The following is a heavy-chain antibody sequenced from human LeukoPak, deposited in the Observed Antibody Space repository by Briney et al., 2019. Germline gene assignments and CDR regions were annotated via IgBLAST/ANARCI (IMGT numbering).Heavy chain of an antibody. CDR2: INRSGST. D-gene: IGHD6-19*01. Sequence: SETLSLTCTIYGGSFSGYFWSWFRQPPGKGLEWIGEINRSGSTNYNSSLSLKSRVTISVDTSKNHFSLKLTSVTAADTATYYCARETSLAGFASGLGFNYWGQGILVSVSS. V-gene: IGHV4-34*01. J-gene: IGHJ4*02. CDR3: ARETSLAGFASGLGFNY. CDR1: GGSFSGYF.